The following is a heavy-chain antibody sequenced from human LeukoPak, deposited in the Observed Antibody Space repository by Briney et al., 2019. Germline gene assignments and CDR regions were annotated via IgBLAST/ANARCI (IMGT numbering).Heavy chain of an antibody. V-gene: IGHV3-30-3*01. CDR3: ARDGDQLGSTYAFDI. D-gene: IGHD3-16*01. CDR1: GFTFSSYA. J-gene: IGHJ3*02. Sequence: PGGSLRLSCAASGFTFSSYAMHWVRQAPGKGLEWVAVISYDGSNKYYADSVKGRFTISRDNSKNTLYLQMNSLRAEDTAVYYCARDGDQLGSTYAFDIWGQGTMVTVSS. CDR2: ISYDGSNK.